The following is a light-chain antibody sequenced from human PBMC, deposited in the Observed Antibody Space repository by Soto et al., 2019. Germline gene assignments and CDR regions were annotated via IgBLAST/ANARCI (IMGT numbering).Light chain of an antibody. Sequence: DIQLTQSPSFLSASVGDRGTITCRASQGISSYLAWYQQKLGKAPKLLIYVASSLQSGVPSRFSGSGSGTEFTLTISSLQPEDFATYYCQQFNSYPLTFGGGTKVEIK. J-gene: IGKJ4*01. CDR2: VAS. V-gene: IGKV1-9*01. CDR3: QQFNSYPLT. CDR1: QGISSY.